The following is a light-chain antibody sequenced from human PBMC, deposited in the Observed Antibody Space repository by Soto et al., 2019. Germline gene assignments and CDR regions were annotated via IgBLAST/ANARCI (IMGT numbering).Light chain of an antibody. J-gene: IGKJ2*01. CDR2: GAS. CDR3: QQYGSSPKYT. Sequence: EIVLTQSPGTLSLSPGERATLSCRASQSVRSSYLAWYQQKPGQAPRLLIYGASSRATGIPDRFSGSGSGTDFTLTISRLEPEDFAVYYCQQYGSSPKYTFGQGTKLDIK. CDR1: QSVRSSY. V-gene: IGKV3-20*01.